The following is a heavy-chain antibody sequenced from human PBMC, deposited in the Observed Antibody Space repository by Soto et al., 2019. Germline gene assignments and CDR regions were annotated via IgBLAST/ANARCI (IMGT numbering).Heavy chain of an antibody. CDR3: AHDSTDYYGLDY. Sequence: PSETLSLTCAVSGGSISSGGYSWSWIRQPPGKGLEWIGYIYHSGSTYYNPSLKSRVTISVDRSKNQFSLKLSSVTAADTAVYYCAHDSTDYYGLDYWGQGTLVTVSS. V-gene: IGHV4-30-2*01. CDR1: GGSISSGGYS. CDR2: IYHSGST. D-gene: IGHD3-22*01. J-gene: IGHJ4*02.